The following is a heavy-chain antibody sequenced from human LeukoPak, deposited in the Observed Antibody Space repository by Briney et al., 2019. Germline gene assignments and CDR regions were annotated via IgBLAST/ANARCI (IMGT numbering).Heavy chain of an antibody. CDR1: GFTFSSYA. J-gene: IGHJ4*02. Sequence: GGSLRLSCAASGFTFSSYAMSWDRQAPGKGLEWVSAISGSGGSTYYADSVKGRFTISRDNSKNTLYLQMNSLRAEDTAVYYCAKGSTMVRGPWSYWGQGTLVTVSS. D-gene: IGHD3-10*01. CDR2: ISGSGGST. V-gene: IGHV3-23*01. CDR3: AKGSTMVRGPWSY.